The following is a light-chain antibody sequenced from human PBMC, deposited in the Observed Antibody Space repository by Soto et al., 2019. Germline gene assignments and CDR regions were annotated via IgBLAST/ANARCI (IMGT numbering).Light chain of an antibody. Sequence: QSALTQPASVSGSPGQSITISCTGTSSEVGGYTSVSWYQHHPGKAPKLLLYDVGDRPSGVSYRFSGSKSGNTASLTISGRQAAGEADYYCSSYTSSSTNVFGTGTKVTVL. J-gene: IGLJ1*01. CDR3: SSYTSSSTNV. CDR2: DVG. CDR1: SSEVGGYTS. V-gene: IGLV2-14*03.